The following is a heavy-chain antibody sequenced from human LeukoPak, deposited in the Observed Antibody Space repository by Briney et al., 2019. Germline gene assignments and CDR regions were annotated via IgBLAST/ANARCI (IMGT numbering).Heavy chain of an antibody. Sequence: PGGSLRLSCAASGFTFSSYAMSWVRQAPGKGLEWVSTISGSGGSTYFADSVKGRFTISRDNSKNTLFLQMNSLRAEDTAVNYCAKTSSGWFAWGQGTLVTVSS. CDR3: AKTSSGWFA. J-gene: IGHJ4*02. V-gene: IGHV3-23*01. CDR2: ISGSGGST. D-gene: IGHD6-19*01. CDR1: GFTFSSYA.